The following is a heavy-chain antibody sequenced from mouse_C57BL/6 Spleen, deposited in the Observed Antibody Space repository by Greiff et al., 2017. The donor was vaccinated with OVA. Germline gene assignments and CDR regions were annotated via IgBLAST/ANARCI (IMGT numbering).Heavy chain of an antibody. D-gene: IGHD2-4*01. V-gene: IGHV1-52*01. CDR3: ARGGDDYGSYYFDY. Sequence: QVQLKQPGAELVRPGSSVKLSCKASGYTFTSYWMHWVKQRPIQGLEWIGNIDPSDSGTHYNQKFKDKATLTVDKSSSTAYMQLSSLTSEDSVVYYCARGGDDYGSYYFDYWGQGTTLTVSS. CDR2: IDPSDSGT. J-gene: IGHJ2*01. CDR1: GYTFTSYW.